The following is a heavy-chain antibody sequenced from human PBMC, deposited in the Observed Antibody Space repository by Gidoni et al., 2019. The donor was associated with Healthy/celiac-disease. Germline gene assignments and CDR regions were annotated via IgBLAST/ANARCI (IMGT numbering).Heavy chain of an antibody. V-gene: IGHV1-46*03. D-gene: IGHD3-10*01. CDR1: GYTFTSYY. Sequence: QVQLVQSGAEVKKPGASVKVSCKASGYTFTSYYMHWVRQAPGQGLACMGIINPSGGSTSYAQKFQGRVTMTRDTSTSTVYMELSSLRSEDTAVYYCARELWFGELLGYWGQGTLVTVSS. CDR3: ARELWFGELLGY. J-gene: IGHJ4*02. CDR2: INPSGGST.